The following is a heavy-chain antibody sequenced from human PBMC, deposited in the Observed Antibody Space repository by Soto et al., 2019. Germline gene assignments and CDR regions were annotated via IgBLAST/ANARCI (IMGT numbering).Heavy chain of an antibody. CDR1: GASISTGKW. CDR3: TRDGDYGYSLAY. V-gene: IGHV4-4*02. D-gene: IGHD5-18*01. CDR2: ISHSVSA. Sequence: QVQLQESGPGLVKPSETLTLTCAVSGASISTGKWWSWVRQPPGKGLEWIGEISHSVSANYNPALRSRVTIGVDKSKNQFSLKLSVTAADTAMYYCTRDGDYGYSLAYWGQGTLVTVSS. J-gene: IGHJ4*02.